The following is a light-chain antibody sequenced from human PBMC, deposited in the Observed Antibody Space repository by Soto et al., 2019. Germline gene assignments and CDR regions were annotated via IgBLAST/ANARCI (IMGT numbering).Light chain of an antibody. V-gene: IGKV1-27*01. J-gene: IGKJ1*01. CDR1: QGISNY. CDR3: QKYNSAPPT. Sequence: DIQITQSPSSLSASVGDRVTITCRASQGISNYLAWYQQKPGKVPKLLIYAASTLQSGVPSRFSGSGSGTDFTLTISSLQTEDVANYYCQKYNSAPPTFGQGTKVEIK. CDR2: AAS.